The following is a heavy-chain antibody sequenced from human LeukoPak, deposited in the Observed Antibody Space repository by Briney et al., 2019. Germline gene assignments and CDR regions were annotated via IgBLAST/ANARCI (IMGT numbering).Heavy chain of an antibody. CDR2: IIPIFGTA. J-gene: IGHJ3*02. D-gene: IGHD2-2*01. Sequence: GASVKVSCKASGYTFTSYAISWVRQAPGQGLEWMGGIIPIFGTANYAQKFQGRVTITADESTSTAYMELSSLRSEDTAVYYCARTLEYQLLPDAFDIWGHGTMVTVSS. CDR3: ARTLEYQLLPDAFDI. V-gene: IGHV1-69*13. CDR1: GYTFTSYA.